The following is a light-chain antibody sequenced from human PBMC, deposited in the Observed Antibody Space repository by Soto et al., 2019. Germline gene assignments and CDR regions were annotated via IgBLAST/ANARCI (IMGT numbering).Light chain of an antibody. Sequence: QAVVTQPPSVSGSPGQSIAISCTGTRSDVGAYNYVSWYQQHPGKAPKLMISEVTNRPSGVSDRFSGSKSGNTASLTISGLQAEDEADYYCSSFTSRFTFVFGTGTKLTVL. CDR2: EVT. V-gene: IGLV2-14*01. CDR1: RSDVGAYNY. J-gene: IGLJ1*01. CDR3: SSFTSRFTFV.